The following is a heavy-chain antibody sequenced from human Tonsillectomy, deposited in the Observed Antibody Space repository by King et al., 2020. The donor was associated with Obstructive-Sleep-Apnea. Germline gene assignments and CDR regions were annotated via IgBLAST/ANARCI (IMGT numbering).Heavy chain of an antibody. CDR1: GGTFSSYA. CDR2: IIPIFGTA. J-gene: IGHJ3*02. CDR3: ARDRPAYYDSSGYYQDAFDI. Sequence: VQLVESGAEVKKPGSSVKVSCKASGGTFSSYAISWVRQAPGQGLEWMGGIIPIFGTANYAQKFQGRVTITADESTSTAYMGLSSLRSEDTAVYYCARDRPAYYDSSGYYQDAFDIWGQGTMVTVSS. D-gene: IGHD3-22*01. V-gene: IGHV1-69*01.